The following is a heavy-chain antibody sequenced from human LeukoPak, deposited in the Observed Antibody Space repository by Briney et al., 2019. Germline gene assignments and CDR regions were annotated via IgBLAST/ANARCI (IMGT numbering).Heavy chain of an antibody. Sequence: SETLSLTCTVSGVSISSYYWSWIRQPPGKGLEWIGYIYYSGSTNYNPSLKSRVTISVDTSKNQFSLKLSSVTAADTAVYYCARGSGSYSLDYWGQGTLVTVSS. CDR1: GVSISSYY. V-gene: IGHV4-59*01. CDR3: ARGSGSYSLDY. CDR2: IYYSGST. D-gene: IGHD1-26*01. J-gene: IGHJ4*02.